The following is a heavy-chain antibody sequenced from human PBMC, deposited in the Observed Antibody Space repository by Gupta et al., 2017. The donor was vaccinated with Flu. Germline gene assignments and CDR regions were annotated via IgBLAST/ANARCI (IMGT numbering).Heavy chain of an antibody. D-gene: IGHD4-4*01. Sequence: HIPGKGLEWVATLKQDGSDQDYVDSVKGRFTISRDSAKNSLYLQINGLRVEDTAVYYCARGSHDSKYRCFETWGQGTRVTVSS. CDR2: LKQDGSDQ. J-gene: IGHJ5*02. CDR3: ARGSHDSKYRCFET. V-gene: IGHV3-7*01.